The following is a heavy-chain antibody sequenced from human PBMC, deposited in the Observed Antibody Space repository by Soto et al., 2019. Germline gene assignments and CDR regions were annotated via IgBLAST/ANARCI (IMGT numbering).Heavy chain of an antibody. V-gene: IGHV3-23*01. Sequence: EVQLLDSGGGLVQPGGSLRLSCAASGFTFNNYAMTWVRQAPGKGLEWVSAISGGGDTTSYADSVKGRFTVSRDGSKNTLYPQMSSLSAEDTALYYCAKGRGGSGSLTPRVDFWGQGTLVTVSS. CDR2: ISGGGDTT. D-gene: IGHD3-10*01. J-gene: IGHJ4*02. CDR3: AKGRGGSGSLTPRVDF. CDR1: GFTFNNYA.